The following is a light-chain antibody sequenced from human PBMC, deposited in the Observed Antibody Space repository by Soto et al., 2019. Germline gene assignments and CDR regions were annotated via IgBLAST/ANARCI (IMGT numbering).Light chain of an antibody. CDR2: DAS. CDR3: LQDNDWPLST. Sequence: EIVLTQSPATLSLSPWERATLSCRVSQSVSSYLAWYQQKPGQAPRLLIYDASNRATGIPARFSGSGSGTEFTLTISSLQSEDSGIYYCLQDNDWPLSTFGQGTRLEIK. V-gene: IGKV3-11*01. CDR1: QSVSSY. J-gene: IGKJ5*01.